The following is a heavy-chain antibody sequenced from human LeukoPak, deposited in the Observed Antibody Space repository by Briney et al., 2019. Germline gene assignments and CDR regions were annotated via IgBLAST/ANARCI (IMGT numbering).Heavy chain of an antibody. CDR1: GYTFTSYD. J-gene: IGHJ4*02. D-gene: IGHD3-10*01. CDR3: ARDQGTTYYYGSGSYGLKTGFDY. Sequence: ASVKVSCKASGYTFTSYDISWVRQATGQGLEWMGWMTPDSGNTVYAQKFQGRVSLTRNTSITTAYMELSSLRSEDTAVYYCARDQGTTYYYGSGSYGLKTGFDYWGQGTLVTVSS. V-gene: IGHV1-8*01. CDR2: MTPDSGNT.